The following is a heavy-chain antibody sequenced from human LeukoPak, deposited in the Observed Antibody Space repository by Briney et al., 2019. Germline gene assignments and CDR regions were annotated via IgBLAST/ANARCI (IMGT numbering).Heavy chain of an antibody. D-gene: IGHD3-22*01. CDR1: GFTFSSYA. CDR3: ARDPDSSGYYAYYFDY. V-gene: IGHV3-30-3*01. Sequence: GRSLRLSCAASGFTFSSYAMHWVRQAPGKGLEWVAVISYDGSNKYYADSVKGRFTISRDNSKNTLYLQMNSLRAEDTAVYYCARDPDSSGYYAYYFDYWGQGTLVTVSS. CDR2: ISYDGSNK. J-gene: IGHJ4*02.